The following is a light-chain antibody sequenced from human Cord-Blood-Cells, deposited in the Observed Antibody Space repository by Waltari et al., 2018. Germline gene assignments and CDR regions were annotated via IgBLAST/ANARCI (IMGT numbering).Light chain of an antibody. CDR3: QQYGSSIT. CDR1: QSVSSSY. Sequence: EIVLTQPPGTLSLSPGERANLSCRASQSVSSSYLAWYQQKPGQAPRLLIYGASSSATGIPDRFSGSGSGTDVTLTISRLEPEDFAVYYCQQYGSSITFGQGTRLEIK. CDR2: GAS. J-gene: IGKJ5*01. V-gene: IGKV3-20*01.